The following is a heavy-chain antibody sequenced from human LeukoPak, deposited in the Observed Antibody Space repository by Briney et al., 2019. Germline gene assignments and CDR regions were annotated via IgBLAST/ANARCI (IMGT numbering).Heavy chain of an antibody. J-gene: IGHJ6*03. CDR1: GFTFSSYS. D-gene: IGHD4-23*01. CDR3: AREFDYSGKDYYYYMDV. Sequence: PGGSLRLSCAASGFTFSSYSMNWVRQAPGKGLEWVSSISSSSSYIYYADSVKGRFTISRDNAKNSLYLQMNSLRAEDTAVYYCAREFDYSGKDYYYYMDVWGKGTTVTVSS. V-gene: IGHV3-21*01. CDR2: ISSSSSYI.